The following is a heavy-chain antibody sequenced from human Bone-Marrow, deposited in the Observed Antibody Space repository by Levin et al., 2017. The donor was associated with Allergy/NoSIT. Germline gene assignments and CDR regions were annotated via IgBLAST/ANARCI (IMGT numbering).Heavy chain of an antibody. D-gene: IGHD3-16*01. J-gene: IGHJ3*02. Sequence: QLGESLKISCAASGFIFNNHAMTWVRQVAGQGLEWVAGVSSDGQNTYYAESVKGRFTTSRDNSKNTLFLQMSSLTAEDTAIYFCSKDLYSDYLWRSAGQDALDMWGQGTVVTVSS. V-gene: IGHV3-23*01. CDR3: SKDLYSDYLWRSAGQDALDM. CDR2: VSSDGQNT. CDR1: GFIFNNHA.